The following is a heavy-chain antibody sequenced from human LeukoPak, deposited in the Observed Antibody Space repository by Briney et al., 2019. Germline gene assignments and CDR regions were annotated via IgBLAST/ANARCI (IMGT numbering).Heavy chain of an antibody. J-gene: IGHJ6*03. D-gene: IGHD3-16*01. CDR1: GGSISSHY. V-gene: IGHV4-4*07. CDR3: AGEQRPIGGVFFFYYMDV. Sequence: SETLSLTCTVSGGSISSHYWSWIRQPAGKGLEWIGRIYTSGSTNYNPSLKSRVTMSVDTSKNQFSLKLSSVTAADTAVYYCAGEQRPIGGVFFFYYMDVWGKGTTVTVSS. CDR2: IYTSGST.